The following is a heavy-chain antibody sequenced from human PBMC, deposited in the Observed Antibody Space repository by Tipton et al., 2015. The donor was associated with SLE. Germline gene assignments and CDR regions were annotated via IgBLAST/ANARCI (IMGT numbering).Heavy chain of an antibody. Sequence: SLRLSCAASGFTFSSYWMSWVRQAPGKGLEWVANINQDGSETYSVDSVKGRFTISRDNAKNSLSLQMNSLRADDTAVYYCVRNGGAFDFWGQGTMVTVSS. CDR2: INQDGSET. J-gene: IGHJ3*01. CDR3: VRNGGAFDF. V-gene: IGHV3-7*03. CDR1: GFTFSSYW. D-gene: IGHD2-8*01.